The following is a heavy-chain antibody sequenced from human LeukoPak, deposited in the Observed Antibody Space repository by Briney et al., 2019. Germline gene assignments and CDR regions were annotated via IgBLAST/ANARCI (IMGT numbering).Heavy chain of an antibody. CDR1: GFSFSDSY. CDR3: ARVHTYGFYYFHY. J-gene: IGHJ4*02. V-gene: IGHV3-11*01. CDR2: ISSSGSTI. D-gene: IGHD5-18*01. Sequence: PGGSLRLSCAASGFSFSDSYMSWIRQAPGMGLECISYISSSGSTIYYADSVKGRFSISRDNAKNSLYLQMNSLRAEDTAVYYCARVHTYGFYYFHYWGQGTLVTVSS.